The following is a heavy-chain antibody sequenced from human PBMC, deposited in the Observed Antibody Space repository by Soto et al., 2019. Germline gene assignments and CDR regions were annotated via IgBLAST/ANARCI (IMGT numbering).Heavy chain of an antibody. D-gene: IGHD3-10*01. CDR3: ARERGVLSEAFDI. CDR2: TYYRSKWYN. V-gene: IGHV6-1*01. J-gene: IGHJ3*02. CDR1: GDSVSSNSAA. Sequence: SQNLSLTCAISGDSVSSNSAAWKWLRQSPSRGLEWLGRTYYRSKWYNDYVVSVKSRITINPDTSKNQFSLQLNSVTPEDTAVYYCARERGVLSEAFDIWGQGXVVTVSS.